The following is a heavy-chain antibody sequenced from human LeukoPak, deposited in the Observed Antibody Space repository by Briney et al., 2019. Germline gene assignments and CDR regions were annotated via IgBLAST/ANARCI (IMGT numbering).Heavy chain of an antibody. CDR2: IYYIGSP. CDR3: ARYPIVRGSRYFDY. J-gene: IGHJ4*02. CDR1: GGSISRYY. D-gene: IGHD3-16*01. V-gene: IGHV4-59*12. Sequence: PSETRSLTSIVSGGSISRYYWSWIRQPPGKGMGWIGYIYYIGSPNYNPSLKSRAPILVDPSKNQFSLKLGSVTPANTAVYYCARYPIVRGSRYFDYWGQGTMVTVSS.